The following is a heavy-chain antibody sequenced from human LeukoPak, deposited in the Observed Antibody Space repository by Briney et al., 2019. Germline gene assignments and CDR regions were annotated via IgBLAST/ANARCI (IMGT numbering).Heavy chain of an antibody. V-gene: IGHV4-59*01. Sequence: SETLSLTCTVSGGSISSYYWSWIRQPPGKGLEWIGYIHYSGSTNYNPSLKSRVTISVDTSNNQLSLKVNSVTAADTAMYYCVKSNSRYQPWTLDIWGRGTMVTVSS. CDR2: IHYSGST. CDR1: GGSISSYY. J-gene: IGHJ3*02. CDR3: VKSNSRYQPWTLDI. D-gene: IGHD2-2*01.